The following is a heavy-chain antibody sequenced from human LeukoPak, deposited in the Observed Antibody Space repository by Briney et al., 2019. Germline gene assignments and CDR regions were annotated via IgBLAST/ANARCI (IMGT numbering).Heavy chain of an antibody. J-gene: IGHJ4*02. CDR1: GFTFDDYA. CDR2: ISGDGGST. D-gene: IGHD3-10*01. CDR3: ASGRGYYGSGSFY. Sequence: GGSLRLSCAASGFTFDDYAMHWVRQAPGKGLEWVSLISGDGGSTYYADSVKGRFTISRDNGKNSLYLQMNSLRTEDTALYYCASGRGYYGSGSFYWGQGTLVTVSS. V-gene: IGHV3-43*02.